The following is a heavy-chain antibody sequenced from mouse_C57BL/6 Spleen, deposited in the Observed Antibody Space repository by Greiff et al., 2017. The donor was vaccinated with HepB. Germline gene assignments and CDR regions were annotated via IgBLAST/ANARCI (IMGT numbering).Heavy chain of an antibody. V-gene: IGHV1-18*01. J-gene: IGHJ4*01. CDR1: GYTFTDYN. D-gene: IGHD2-12*01. Sequence: VQLQQSGPELVKPGASVKIPCKASGYTFTDYNMDWVKQSHGKSLEWIGDINPNNGGTIYNQKFKGKAKLTVDKSSSTAYMELRSLTSDDTAVYYCARQRLLFNYPMDYWGQRTSVTVSS. CDR2: INPNNGGT. CDR3: ARQRLLFNYPMDY.